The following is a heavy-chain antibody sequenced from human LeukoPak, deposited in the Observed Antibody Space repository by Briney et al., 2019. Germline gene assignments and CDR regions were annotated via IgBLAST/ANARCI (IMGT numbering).Heavy chain of an antibody. Sequence: GASVKVSCKASGYTFTDYYMHWVRQAPEQGLEWMGWINPNSGGTIYAQKFQGRVTMTTDTSMSTAYMELNMLRSDDTAVYYWAREASGSWFDPWGQGTLVTVSS. CDR1: GYTFTDYY. J-gene: IGHJ5*02. CDR2: INPNSGGT. CDR3: AREASGSWFDP. V-gene: IGHV1-2*02. D-gene: IGHD3-10*01.